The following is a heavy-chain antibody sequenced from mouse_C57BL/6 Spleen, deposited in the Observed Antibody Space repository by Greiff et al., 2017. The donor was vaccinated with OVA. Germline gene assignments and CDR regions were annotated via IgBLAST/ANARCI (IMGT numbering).Heavy chain of an antibody. CDR2: IHPSDSDT. CDR1: GYTFTSYC. V-gene: IGHV1-74*01. CDR3: AIYDYDYDWFAY. J-gene: IGHJ3*01. D-gene: IGHD2-4*01. Sequence: VQLQQPGAELVKPGASVKVSCKASGYTFTSYCLPFVKQLPGHGLSWIGRIHPSDSDTNYNQKFKGKATLTVDKSSSTAYMQLSSLTSEDSAVYDCAIYDYDYDWFAYWGQGTLVTVSA.